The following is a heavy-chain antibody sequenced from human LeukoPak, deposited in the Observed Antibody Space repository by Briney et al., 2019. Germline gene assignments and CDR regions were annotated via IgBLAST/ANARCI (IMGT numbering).Heavy chain of an antibody. D-gene: IGHD6-13*01. CDR3: ARSAAAAFDY. V-gene: IGHV3-74*01. CDR2: ITNDGSST. Sequence: PGGSLRLSCAASGLTFSSHWMHWVRQAPGKGLVWVSRITNDGSSTTYADSVKGRFTISRDNAKNMLYLQVNSLRAEDTAVYYCARSAAAAFDYWGQGTLVTVCS. J-gene: IGHJ4*02. CDR1: GLTFSSHW.